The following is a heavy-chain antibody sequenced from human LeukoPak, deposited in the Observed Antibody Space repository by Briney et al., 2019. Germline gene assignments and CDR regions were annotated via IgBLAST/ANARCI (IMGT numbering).Heavy chain of an antibody. J-gene: IGHJ5*02. CDR1: GDSVSSNSAA. Sequence: SQTLLLTCAISGDSVSSNSAAWNWIRQSPSRGLEWLGRTYYRSKWYNDYAVSVKSRITINPDTSKNQFSLKLSSVTAADTAVYYCARDFGGSYEGYNWFDPWGQGTLVTVSS. D-gene: IGHD1-26*01. V-gene: IGHV6-1*01. CDR3: ARDFGGSYEGYNWFDP. CDR2: TYYRSKWYN.